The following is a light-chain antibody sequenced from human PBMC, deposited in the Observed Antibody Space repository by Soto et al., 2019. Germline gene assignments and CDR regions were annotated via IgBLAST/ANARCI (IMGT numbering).Light chain of an antibody. J-gene: IGLJ1*01. CDR3: SSYLSSGTLYV. Sequence: QSALTQPASVSGSPGQSITISCTGSSSDVGDYNYVAWYQQHPDKAPKLMIFDVSSRPSGVSNRFSGSKSGSTASLTISGLQAEDEADYFCSSYLSSGTLYVFGTGTELTVL. V-gene: IGLV2-14*03. CDR1: SSDVGDYNY. CDR2: DVS.